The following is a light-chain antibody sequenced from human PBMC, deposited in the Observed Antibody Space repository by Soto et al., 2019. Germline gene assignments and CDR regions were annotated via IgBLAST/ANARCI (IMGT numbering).Light chain of an antibody. V-gene: IGKV1-5*03. CDR1: QSISSW. Sequence: DIQMTQSPSTLSASVGDRVTITCRASQSISSWLAWYQQKPGKDPKLLIYKASSLQSGVPSRLSGSGSGTEFSLTISNLQPDDSATYYCQQYENYWTFGQGTKVDIK. CDR3: QQYENYWT. CDR2: KAS. J-gene: IGKJ1*01.